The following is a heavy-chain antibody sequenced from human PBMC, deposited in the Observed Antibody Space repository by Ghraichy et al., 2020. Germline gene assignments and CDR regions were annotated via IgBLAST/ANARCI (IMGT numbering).Heavy chain of an antibody. J-gene: IGHJ6*02. CDR1: GGSISSSNW. CDR3: ARDRFVEWLSYYYYGMDV. Sequence: SETLSLTCAVSGGSISSSNWWRWVRPPPGKELEWIGVIYHSGSTNYNPPPKSRVTISVDNSKNQYSLMLSSVTAADTAVYYCARDRFVEWLSYYYYGMDVWGQGTTVTGSS. CDR2: IYHSGST. D-gene: IGHD3-3*01. V-gene: IGHV4-4*02.